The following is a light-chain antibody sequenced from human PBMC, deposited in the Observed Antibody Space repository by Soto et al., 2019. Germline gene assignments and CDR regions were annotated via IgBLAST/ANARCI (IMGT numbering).Light chain of an antibody. Sequence: ETVMTQSPATLSVSPGERPTLSCRASQSVYSNLAWYQQKPGQAPRLLIYDASTRATGIPARFSGSGSGTEFTLTISSLQSEDVAVYYCQQYNTWPLTFGPGTKVDIK. CDR3: QQYNTWPLT. V-gene: IGKV3-15*01. J-gene: IGKJ3*01. CDR2: DAS. CDR1: QSVYSN.